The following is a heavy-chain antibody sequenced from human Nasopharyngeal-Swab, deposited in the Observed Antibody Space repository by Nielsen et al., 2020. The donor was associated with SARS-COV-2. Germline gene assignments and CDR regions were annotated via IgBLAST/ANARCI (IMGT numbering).Heavy chain of an antibody. CDR2: ISHNSGT. CDR3: ARMKETSYGDYYYGLDV. Sequence: SETLSLTCTVSGVSITSQYWSWIRQPPGKGLEWIGYISHNSGTSYNPSLKSRVTMFMDTSKNQFSLRLRSVTAADTAVYYCARMKETSYGDYYYGLDVWGQGTTVTVSS. CDR1: GVSITSQY. V-gene: IGHV4-59*11. D-gene: IGHD3-16*01. J-gene: IGHJ6*02.